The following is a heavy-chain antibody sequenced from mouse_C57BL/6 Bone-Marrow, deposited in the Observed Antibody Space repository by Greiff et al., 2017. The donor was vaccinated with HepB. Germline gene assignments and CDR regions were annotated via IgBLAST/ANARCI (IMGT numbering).Heavy chain of an antibody. CDR1: GFSLTSYG. V-gene: IGHV2-2*01. D-gene: IGHD2-13*01. J-gene: IGHJ3*01. Sequence: VKLMESGPGLVQPSQSLSITCTVSGFSLTSYGVHWVRQSPGKGLEWLGVIWRGGSTDNNAAFISRLSISKDNSKSQVFFKRNSRQADDTAIYYCARNWGLCYGDGGFAYWGQGTLVTVSA. CDR2: IWRGGST. CDR3: ARNWGLCYGDGGFAY.